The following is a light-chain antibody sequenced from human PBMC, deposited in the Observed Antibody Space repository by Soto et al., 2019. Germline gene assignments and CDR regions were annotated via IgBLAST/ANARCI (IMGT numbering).Light chain of an antibody. Sequence: YELTQPTSVSVAPGQSAGIPCEGNNIGSKFVHWYQQKPGQAPVLVVYEDRDRPSGIPERFSGTNFGNTATLSISWVEAGDEADFYCQVWDSCVDRYVFGTGNKVTGL. J-gene: IGLJ1*01. CDR2: EDR. CDR3: QVWDSCVDRYV. V-gene: IGLV3-21*02. CDR1: NIGSKF.